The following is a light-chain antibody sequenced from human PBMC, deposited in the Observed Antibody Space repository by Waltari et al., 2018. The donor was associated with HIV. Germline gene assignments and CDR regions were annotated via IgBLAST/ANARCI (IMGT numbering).Light chain of an antibody. CDR3: QSYDSSNQGV. J-gene: IGLJ2*01. CDR1: SGSIASNY. CDR2: EDN. Sequence: NFMLTQPHSVSESPGKTVTISCNRSSGSIASNYVQWYQQRPGSSPSTVIYEDNQRPPGVPDRFSGSIDSSSNSASLTISGLKTEDEADYYCQSYDSSNQGVFGGGTKLTVL. V-gene: IGLV6-57*01.